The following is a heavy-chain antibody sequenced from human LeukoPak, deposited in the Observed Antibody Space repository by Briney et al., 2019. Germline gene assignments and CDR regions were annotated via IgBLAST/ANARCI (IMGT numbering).Heavy chain of an antibody. J-gene: IGHJ4*02. D-gene: IGHD6-19*01. V-gene: IGHV3-53*01. CDR3: ARAEYSSGWNSPYYFDY. Sequence: GGSLRLSCAASGFTVSSNYMSWVRQAPGKGLEWVSVIYSGGSTFYADSVKGRFTISRDNSKNTLYLQMNSLRAEDTAVYYCARAEYSSGWNSPYYFDYWGQGTLVTVSS. CDR1: GFTVSSNY. CDR2: IYSGGST.